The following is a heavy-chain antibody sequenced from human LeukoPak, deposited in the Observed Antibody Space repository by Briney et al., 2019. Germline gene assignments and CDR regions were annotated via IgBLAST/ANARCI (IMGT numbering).Heavy chain of an antibody. V-gene: IGHV1-2*02. J-gene: IGHJ5*02. D-gene: IGHD6-6*01. CDR1: GYTFTGYY. CDR3: ASQYSRQENWSDP. Sequence: ASVKVSCKASGYTFTGYYMHWVRQAPGQGLEWMGWINPNSGGTNYAQKFQGRVTMTRDTSISTAYMELSRLRSDDTAVYYCASQYSRQENWSDPWGQGTLVTVSS. CDR2: INPNSGGT.